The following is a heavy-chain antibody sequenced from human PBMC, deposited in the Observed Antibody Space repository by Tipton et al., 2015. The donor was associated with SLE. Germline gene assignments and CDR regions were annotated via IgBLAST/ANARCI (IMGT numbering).Heavy chain of an antibody. D-gene: IGHD6-13*01. Sequence: SLRLSCAASGFTFSSYAMHWVRQAPGKGLEWVAVISYDGSNKCYADSVKGRFTISRDNSKNTLYLQMNSLRAEDTAVYYCARGDSSSLVGYFRHWGQGTLVTVSA. J-gene: IGHJ1*01. V-gene: IGHV3-30*04. CDR1: GFTFSSYA. CDR2: ISYDGSNK. CDR3: ARGDSSSLVGYFRH.